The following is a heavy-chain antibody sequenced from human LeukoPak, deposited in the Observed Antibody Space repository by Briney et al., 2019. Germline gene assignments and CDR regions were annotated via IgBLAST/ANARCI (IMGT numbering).Heavy chain of an antibody. Sequence: PGGSLRLSCAVSAFTFSDNYMTWIRQAPGKGLESVSYISPSGTDISYADSVKGRFTISRDNAKNSLYLQMNSLRAEDTAVYYCSRDPRNLCYWGQGTLVTVSS. J-gene: IGHJ4*02. D-gene: IGHD1-14*01. CDR2: ISPSGTDI. CDR1: AFTFSDNY. V-gene: IGHV3-11*01. CDR3: SRDPRNLCY.